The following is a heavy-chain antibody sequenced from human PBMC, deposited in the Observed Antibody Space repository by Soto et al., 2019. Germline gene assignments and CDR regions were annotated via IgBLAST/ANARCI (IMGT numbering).Heavy chain of an antibody. J-gene: IGHJ4*02. CDR2: MYHSGST. CDR1: GGSISSGGYS. V-gene: IGHV4-30-2*01. CDR3: ARAPHY. Sequence: SETLSLTCAVSGGSISSGGYSWSWIRQPPGKGLEWIGYMYHSGSTYYNPSLKSRVTISIDRSKNQFSLKLSSVTAADTAVYYCARAPHYCGQAILVTVSS.